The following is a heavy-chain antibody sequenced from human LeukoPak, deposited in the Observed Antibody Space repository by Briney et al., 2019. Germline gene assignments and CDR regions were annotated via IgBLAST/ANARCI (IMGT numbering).Heavy chain of an antibody. Sequence: SEPLSPTCAVYGGSFSGYYWSWIRQPPGKGLEWIGEINHSGSTNYNPSLKSPLTISVDTSKNQFSLKLSSVTAADTAVYYCARVTRHVQWSIYYYYYRDVWGKGTTVTVSS. CDR1: GGSFSGYY. CDR2: INHSGST. J-gene: IGHJ6*03. CDR3: ARVTRHVQWSIYYYYYRDV. D-gene: IGHD6-19*01. V-gene: IGHV4-34*01.